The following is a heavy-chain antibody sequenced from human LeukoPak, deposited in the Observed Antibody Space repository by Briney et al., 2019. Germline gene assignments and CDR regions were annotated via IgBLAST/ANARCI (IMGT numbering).Heavy chain of an antibody. Sequence: SETLSLTCTVSGGSISSYYWSWIRQPPGKGLEWIGYIYYSGSTNYNPSLKSRVTISVDTSKNQFSLKLSSVTAADTAVYYCARRESNWFDPWGQGTLVTVSS. CDR2: IYYSGST. J-gene: IGHJ5*02. V-gene: IGHV4-59*08. CDR1: GGSISSYY. CDR3: ARRESNWFDP.